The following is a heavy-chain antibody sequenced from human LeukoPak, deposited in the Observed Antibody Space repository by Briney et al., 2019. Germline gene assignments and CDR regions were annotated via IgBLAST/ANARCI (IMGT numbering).Heavy chain of an antibody. CDR3: ARSPATGTVDY. CDR2: INQHGSSQ. D-gene: IGHD1-1*01. CDR1: GFTFSDYW. Sequence: GGSLRLSCTVSGFTFSDYWMSRVRQVPGKGLEWVANINQHGSSQYYVDSVKGRFAISRDNAKNSLYLQMNSLRADDTSVYYCARSPATGTVDYWGQGTMVAVSS. V-gene: IGHV3-7*01. J-gene: IGHJ4*02.